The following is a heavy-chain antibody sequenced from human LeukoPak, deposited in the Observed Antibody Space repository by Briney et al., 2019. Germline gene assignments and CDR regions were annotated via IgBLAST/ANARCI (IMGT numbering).Heavy chain of an antibody. V-gene: IGHV3-33*01. CDR3: ARAGGYCSGGSCYRGYSWFDP. CDR2: ILYNGSNK. Sequence: GGSLRPSCAASGFTSSSSGMHWVRQAPGKGLGWVAVILYNGSNKYYADSVKGRFTISRDNSKNTLYLQMNSLRVEDTAVYYCARAGGYCSGGSCYRGYSWFDPWGQGTLVTVSS. J-gene: IGHJ5*02. CDR1: GFTSSSSG. D-gene: IGHD2-15*01.